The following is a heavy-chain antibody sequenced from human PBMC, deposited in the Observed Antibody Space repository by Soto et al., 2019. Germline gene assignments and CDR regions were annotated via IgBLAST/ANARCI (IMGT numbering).Heavy chain of an antibody. D-gene: IGHD1-26*01. Sequence: QVQLVESGGGVVQPGRSLRLSCAASGFTFSNYGMHWVLQAPGKGLEWVTVISSDGNNKYYADSVRGRFTISRDNSKNTLFLQMNSLRAEDTAMYYCAKDRPVKARSGSLSSWGQGTLVTVSS. CDR3: AKDRPVKARSGSLSS. V-gene: IGHV3-30*18. CDR2: ISSDGNNK. J-gene: IGHJ5*02. CDR1: GFTFSNYG.